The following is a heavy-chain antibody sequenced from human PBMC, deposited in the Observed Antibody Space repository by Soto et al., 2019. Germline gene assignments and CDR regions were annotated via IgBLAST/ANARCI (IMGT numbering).Heavy chain of an antibody. CDR1: GFTFTSHT. Sequence: GGSLRLSCEASGFTFTSHTMNWVRQAPGKGLEWVSSISSSSSKFYADSVKGRFTISRDNAANSLYLQMNSLRPEDTAVYYCAREVQPGVRREYDYWGQGTLVTVSS. CDR2: ISSSSSK. V-gene: IGHV3-21*01. J-gene: IGHJ4*02. D-gene: IGHD3-10*01. CDR3: AREVQPGVRREYDY.